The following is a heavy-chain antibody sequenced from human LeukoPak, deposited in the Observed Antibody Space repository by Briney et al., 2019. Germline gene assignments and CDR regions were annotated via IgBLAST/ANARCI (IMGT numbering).Heavy chain of an antibody. D-gene: IGHD2-8*01. J-gene: IGHJ6*03. CDR1: DYSISSGYY. V-gene: IGHV4-38-2*02. Sequence: PSETLSLTCTVSDYSISSGYYWGWIRQPPGKGLEWIGSIYYSGSTNYNPSLKSRVTISVDTSKNQFSLKLSSVTAADTAVYYCARSRHCTNGVCSYYYYYYYMDVWGKGTTLTISS. CDR2: IYYSGST. CDR3: ARSRHCTNGVCSYYYYYYYMDV.